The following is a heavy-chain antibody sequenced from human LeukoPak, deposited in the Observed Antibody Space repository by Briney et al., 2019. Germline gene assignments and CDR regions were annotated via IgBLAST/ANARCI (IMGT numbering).Heavy chain of an antibody. Sequence: GGSLRLSCVASGFTFTGHSMHWVRQASGKGLEWVGRIRSKANSYATAYAASVKGRFTISRDDSKNTAYLQMNSLKTEDTAVYYCTSGTIQLFDIWGQGTMVTVSS. V-gene: IGHV3-73*01. CDR3: TSGTIQLFDI. D-gene: IGHD5-18*01. CDR1: GFTFTGHS. J-gene: IGHJ3*02. CDR2: IRSKANSYAT.